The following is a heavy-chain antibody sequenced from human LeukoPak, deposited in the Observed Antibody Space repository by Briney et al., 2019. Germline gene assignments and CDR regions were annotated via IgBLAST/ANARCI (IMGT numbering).Heavy chain of an antibody. CDR2: ITGSGGST. Sequence: GGSLRLSCTASGFTFNLYARTWVRQAPGKGLEWVSAITGSGGSTYYADSVKGRFTISRDNSKNTVYLQMNSLRVDDTAVYYCANSKVADFHYWGQGTRVTVPS. D-gene: IGHD6-19*01. J-gene: IGHJ4*02. CDR1: GFTFNLYA. V-gene: IGHV3-23*01. CDR3: ANSKVADFHY.